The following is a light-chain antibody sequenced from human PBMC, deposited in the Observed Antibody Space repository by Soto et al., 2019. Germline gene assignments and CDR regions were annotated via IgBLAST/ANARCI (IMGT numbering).Light chain of an antibody. V-gene: IGKV3-11*01. J-gene: IGKJ5*01. CDR3: QQRSNWPPAIT. Sequence: EIVLTQSPATLSLSPGERATLSCRASQSVSSYLAWYQQKPGQAPRLLIYDASNRATGIPARFSGSGSGTDFTLTISSLEPEDFEVYSCQQRSNWPPAITFGQGTRLEIK. CDR1: QSVSSY. CDR2: DAS.